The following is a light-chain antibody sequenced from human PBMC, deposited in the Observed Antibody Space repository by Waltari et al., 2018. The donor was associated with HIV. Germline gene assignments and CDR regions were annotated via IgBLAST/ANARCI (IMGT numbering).Light chain of an antibody. CDR1: SGSIASNY. J-gene: IGLJ2*01. CDR3: QSYDSSNQGV. V-gene: IGLV6-57*01. Sequence: NFMLTQPHSVSESPGKTVTISCTRSSGSIASNYVQWYQQRPGSSPSTVIYEDNQRPSGVPARFSGSIDSSSNSASLTISGLKTEDEAYYYCQSYDSSNQGVFGGGTKLTVL. CDR2: EDN.